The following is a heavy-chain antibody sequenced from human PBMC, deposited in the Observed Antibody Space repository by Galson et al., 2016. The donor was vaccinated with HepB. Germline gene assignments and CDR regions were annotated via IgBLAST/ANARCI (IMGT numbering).Heavy chain of an antibody. CDR3: AGGGNGDYLDY. V-gene: IGHV1-46*01. CDR1: GYILTSYY. Sequence: VKVSCKASGYILTSYYIHWVRQAPGQGLEWMGIINPSGGSRTYAQKFRGRVTMTRDTSTSTVYMELSSLRSEDTAVYYCAGGGNGDYLDYWGQGTLVTVSS. J-gene: IGHJ4*02. CDR2: INPSGGSR. D-gene: IGHD3-16*01.